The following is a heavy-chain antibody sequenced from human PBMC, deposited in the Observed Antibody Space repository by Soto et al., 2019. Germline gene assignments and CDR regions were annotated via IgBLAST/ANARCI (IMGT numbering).Heavy chain of an antibody. D-gene: IGHD6-6*01. CDR1: VCSISSGGYS. V-gene: IGHV4-30-2*01. J-gene: IGHJ5*02. CDR3: ARDQLEGNWFDP. CDR2: SYHSGRT. Sequence: QLQLQESGSGLVRPSQTLSLTCAVSVCSISSGGYSWNWIRQPPGKVLELIGYSYHSGRTLYNPSLKSRVTISGDKSKNQVSLSLYSVPAADTAVYYCARDQLEGNWFDPWGQGTLVTVSS.